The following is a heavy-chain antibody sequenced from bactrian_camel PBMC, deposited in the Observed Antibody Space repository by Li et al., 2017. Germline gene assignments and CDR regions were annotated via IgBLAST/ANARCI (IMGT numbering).Heavy chain of an antibody. D-gene: IGHD3*01. CDR1: GITEGTNC. V-gene: IGHV3S54*01. Sequence: HVQLVESGGGSVQAGGSLRLSCEVSGITEGTNCIGWFRQDPGKEREGVAAIMILGATTYYADSVKGRFTISQDNAKNMVYLQVNSLKAEDTAMYHCAAGWSFGVGTLLRRHYNYWGQGTQVTVS. CDR2: IMILGATT. CDR3: AAGWSFGVGTLLRRHYNY. J-gene: IGHJ4*01.